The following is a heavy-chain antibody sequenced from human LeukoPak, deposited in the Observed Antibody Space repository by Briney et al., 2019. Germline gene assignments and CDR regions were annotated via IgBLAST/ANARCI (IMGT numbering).Heavy chain of an antibody. CDR2: IYYSGST. V-gene: IGHV4-59*01. Sequence: SETLSLTCSVSGASITGYYWSWIRQPPGKGLEWIGYIYYSGSTNYNPSLKSRVTISVDTSKNQFSLKLSSVTAADTAVYYCARERGNNSSGWTYYFDYWGQGTLVTVSS. CDR3: ARERGNNSSGWTYYFDY. J-gene: IGHJ4*02. D-gene: IGHD6-19*01. CDR1: GASITGYY.